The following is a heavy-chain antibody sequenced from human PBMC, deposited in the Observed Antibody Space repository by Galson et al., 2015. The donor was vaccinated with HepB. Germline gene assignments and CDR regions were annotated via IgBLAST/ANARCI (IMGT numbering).Heavy chain of an antibody. J-gene: IGHJ6*02. CDR1: SGSISSNNW. D-gene: IGHD2/OR15-2a*01. Sequence: TLSLTCVVSSGSISSNNWWSWVRQSPGKGLEWIGEINHSGTINYKPSLKRRVTISVDKSKNQFSLKLNSVTAADTAVYYCARNRNYYGMDVWGRGTTVTVSS. CDR3: ARNRNYYGMDV. CDR2: INHSGTI. V-gene: IGHV4-4*02.